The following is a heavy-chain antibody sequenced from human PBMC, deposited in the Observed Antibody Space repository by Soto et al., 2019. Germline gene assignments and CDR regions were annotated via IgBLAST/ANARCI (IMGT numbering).Heavy chain of an antibody. CDR1: GFTFSSYS. CDR3: ARDRSGRAAAGLDAFDI. Sequence: GGSLRLSCAASGFTFSSYSMNWVRQAPGKGLEWVSYISSSSSTIYYADSVKGRFTISRDNAKNSLYLQMNSLRDEDTAVYYCARDRSGRAAAGLDAFDIWGQGTMVTVSS. CDR2: ISSSSSTI. V-gene: IGHV3-48*02. D-gene: IGHD6-13*01. J-gene: IGHJ3*02.